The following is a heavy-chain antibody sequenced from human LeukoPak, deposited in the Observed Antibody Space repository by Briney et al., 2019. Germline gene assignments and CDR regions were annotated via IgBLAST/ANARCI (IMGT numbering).Heavy chain of an antibody. D-gene: IGHD3-3*01. J-gene: IGHJ4*02. CDR3: ARGGGDFWSGVGYFDY. Sequence: SETLSLTCAVYGGSFSGYYWSWIRQPPGKGLEWIGEINHSGSTNYNPSLKSRVTISVDTSKNQFSLKLSSVTAADTAVYYCARGGGDFWSGVGYFDYRGQGTLVTVSS. CDR2: INHSGST. V-gene: IGHV4-34*01. CDR1: GGSFSGYY.